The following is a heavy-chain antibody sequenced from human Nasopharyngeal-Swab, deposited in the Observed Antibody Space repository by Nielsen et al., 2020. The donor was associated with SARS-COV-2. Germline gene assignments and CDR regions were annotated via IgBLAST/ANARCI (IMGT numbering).Heavy chain of an antibody. V-gene: IGHV3-49*04. D-gene: IGHD5-18*01. CDR2: IRSKAYGGTT. J-gene: IGHJ4*02. Sequence: GESLKISCTASGFTFGDYAMSWVRQAPGKGLEWVGFIRSKAYGGTTEYAASVKGRFTISRDDSKSIAYLQMNSLKTEDTAVYYCTRERGYSYGRYYLDYWGQGTLVTVSS. CDR1: GFTFGDYA. CDR3: TRERGYSYGRYYLDY.